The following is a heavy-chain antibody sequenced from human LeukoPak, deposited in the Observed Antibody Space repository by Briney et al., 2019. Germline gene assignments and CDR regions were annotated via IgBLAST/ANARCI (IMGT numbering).Heavy chain of an antibody. CDR2: INHSGST. CDR3: ARAARPGGFDP. Sequence: PSETLSLTCAVYGGPFSGYYWSWIRQPPGKGLEWIGEINHSGSTNYNPSLKSRVTISLDTSKNQFSLKLSSVTAADTAVYYCARAARPGGFDPWGQGTLVTVSS. J-gene: IGHJ5*02. CDR1: GGPFSGYY. V-gene: IGHV4-34*01.